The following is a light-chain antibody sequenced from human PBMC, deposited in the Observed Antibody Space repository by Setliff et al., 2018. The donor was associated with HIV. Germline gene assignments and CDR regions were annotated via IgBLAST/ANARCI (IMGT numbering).Light chain of an antibody. CDR3: QVWDSSSDLMV. J-gene: IGLJ2*01. CDR2: DDS. CDR1: NIGRKS. V-gene: IGLV3-21*03. Sequence: SYELAQPPSVSVAPGKTATIPCGGNNIGRKSVHWYQQKPGQAPVLVVFDDSDRPSGIPERFSGSNSGNTTTLTIDRVEAGDEADYYCQVWDSSSDLMVFGGGTKATVL.